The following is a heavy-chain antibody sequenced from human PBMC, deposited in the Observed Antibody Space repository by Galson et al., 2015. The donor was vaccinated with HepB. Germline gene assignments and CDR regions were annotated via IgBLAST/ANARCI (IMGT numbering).Heavy chain of an antibody. D-gene: IGHD6-13*01. CDR1: GFSFSSFG. J-gene: IGHJ5*01. Sequence: SLRLSCAASGFSFSSFGMNWVRQAPGKGLEWVSYISNSGSAIYYADSVQGRFTISRDNAENSLYLQMNSLRDDDTAVYYCARSRGWFGSWGQGTLVTVSS. CDR3: ARSRGWFGS. CDR2: ISNSGSAI. V-gene: IGHV3-48*02.